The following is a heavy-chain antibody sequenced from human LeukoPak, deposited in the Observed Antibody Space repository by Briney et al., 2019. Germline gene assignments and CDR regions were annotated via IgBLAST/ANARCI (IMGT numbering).Heavy chain of an antibody. CDR3: AREAATTVTMSFWFDP. CDR2: IIPIFGTA. D-gene: IGHD4-17*01. CDR1: GGTFGSYA. V-gene: IGHV1-69*05. J-gene: IGHJ5*02. Sequence: TVKVSCKASGGTFGSYAINWLRQAPGQGLEWMGGIIPIFGTANYAQKFQGRVTITTDESTSTAYMELSSLRSEDTAVYYCAREAATTVTMSFWFDPWGQGTLVTVSS.